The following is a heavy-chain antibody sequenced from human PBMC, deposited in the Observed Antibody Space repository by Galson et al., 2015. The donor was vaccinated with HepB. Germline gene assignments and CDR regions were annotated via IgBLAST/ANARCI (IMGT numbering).Heavy chain of an antibody. CDR1: GFTFSAYS. D-gene: IGHD3-3*01. Sequence: SLRLSCAASGFTFSAYSMNWVRQAPGKGLEWVSYISGSSGSIYYADSVKGRFTISRDNAKNSLYLQMNSLRDEDTAIYYCVRDPPPYVFWSGYHLDAFDVWGQGTRVTVSS. J-gene: IGHJ3*01. V-gene: IGHV3-48*02. CDR3: VRDPPPYVFWSGYHLDAFDV. CDR2: ISGSSGSI.